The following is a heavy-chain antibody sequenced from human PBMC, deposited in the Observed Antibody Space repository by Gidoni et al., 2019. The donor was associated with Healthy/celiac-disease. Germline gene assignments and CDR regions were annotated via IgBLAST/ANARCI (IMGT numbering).Heavy chain of an antibody. CDR3: ARESYCGGDCYSSGY. J-gene: IGHJ4*02. CDR2: IYSGGST. D-gene: IGHD2-21*01. V-gene: IGHV3-66*01. CDR1: GFTVRSNY. Sequence: EVQLVESGGGLVQPGGSLRLSCAASGFTVRSNYMSWVRQAPGKGLEWVSVIYSGGSTYYADSVKGRFTSSRDNSKNTRYLQMNSLRAEDTAVYYCARESYCGGDCYSSGYWGQGTLVTVSS.